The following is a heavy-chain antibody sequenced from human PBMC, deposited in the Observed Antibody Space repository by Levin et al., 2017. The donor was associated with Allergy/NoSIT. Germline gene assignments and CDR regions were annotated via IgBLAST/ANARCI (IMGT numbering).Heavy chain of an antibody. V-gene: IGHV3-33*01. CDR1: GFTFSSYG. CDR3: ARDDSAVVRGVIGQFDY. D-gene: IGHD3-10*01. CDR2: MWYDGSNK. J-gene: IGHJ4*02. Sequence: GGSLRLSCAASGFTFSSYGMHWVRQAPGKGLEWVAVMWYDGSNKYYADSVKGRFTISRDNSKNTLYLQMNSLRAEDTAVYYCARDDSAVVRGVIGQFDYWGQGTLVTVSS.